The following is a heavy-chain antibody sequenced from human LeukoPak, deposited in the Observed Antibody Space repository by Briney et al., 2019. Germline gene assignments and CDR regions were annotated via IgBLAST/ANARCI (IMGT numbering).Heavy chain of an antibody. CDR2: ISQSGGRT. D-gene: IGHD4-17*01. CDR3: AKDRHGDYDAFDI. V-gene: IGHV3-23*01. Sequence: GGSLRLSCGASGFTFSSYTMTWVRQAPGKGLQWVSDISQSGGRTYYADSVKGRFTISRDNSKNTLYLQMNSLRAEDTAVYYCAKDRHGDYDAFDIWGQGTMVTVSS. J-gene: IGHJ3*02. CDR1: GFTFSSYT.